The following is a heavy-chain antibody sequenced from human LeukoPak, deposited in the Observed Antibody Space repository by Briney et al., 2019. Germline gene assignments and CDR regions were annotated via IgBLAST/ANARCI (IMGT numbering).Heavy chain of an antibody. V-gene: IGHV3-30*02. D-gene: IGHD3-10*02. CDR3: AELGITMIGGV. CDR2: IRYNGNNQ. J-gene: IGHJ6*04. CDR1: GFTFNNYG. Sequence: GGSLRLSCAASGFTFNNYGMHWARQAPGKGLEWVAFIRYNGNNQYYADSVKGRFTISRDNAKNSLYLQMNSLRAEDTAVYYCAELGITMIGGVWGKGTTVTISS.